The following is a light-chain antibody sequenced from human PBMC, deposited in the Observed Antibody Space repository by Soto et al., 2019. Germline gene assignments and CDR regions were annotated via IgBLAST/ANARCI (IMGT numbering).Light chain of an antibody. J-gene: IGLJ2*01. Sequence: QSALTQPASVSGSPGQSITISCTGTSSDVGGFKYVSWYQQHPGKVPKLMIYEVSNRPLGVSNRFSGSKSGNTASLTISGLQAEDEADYYCSSYTSANTVVFGGATKLTVL. V-gene: IGLV2-14*01. CDR3: SSYTSANTVV. CDR1: SSDVGGFKY. CDR2: EVS.